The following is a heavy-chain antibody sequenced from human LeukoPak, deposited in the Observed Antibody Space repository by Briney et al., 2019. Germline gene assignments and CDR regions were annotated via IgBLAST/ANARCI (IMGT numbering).Heavy chain of an antibody. Sequence: SETLSLTCTVSGGSISSSSYYWSWIRQPPGKGLEWIGYIYYSGSTNYNPSLKSRVTISVDTSKNQFSLKLSSVTAADTAVYYCARAAGYSSSWYVLGINWFDPWGQGTLVTVSS. J-gene: IGHJ5*02. V-gene: IGHV4-61*01. D-gene: IGHD6-13*01. CDR2: IYYSGST. CDR3: ARAAGYSSSWYVLGINWFDP. CDR1: GGSISSSSYY.